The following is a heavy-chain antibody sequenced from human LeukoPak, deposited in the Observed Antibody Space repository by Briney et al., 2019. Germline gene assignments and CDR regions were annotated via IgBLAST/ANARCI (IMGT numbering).Heavy chain of an antibody. CDR1: GYTFTGYY. D-gene: IGHD1-1*01. J-gene: IGHJ4*02. CDR3: ARVLEPYYFDY. Sequence: GASVKVSCKGSGYTFTGYYMHWVRHAPGQGLEWMGWINPNSGGTNYAQKFQGRVTMTRDTSISTAYMELSRLRSDDTAVYYCARVLEPYYFDYWGQGTLVTVSS. V-gene: IGHV1-2*02. CDR2: INPNSGGT.